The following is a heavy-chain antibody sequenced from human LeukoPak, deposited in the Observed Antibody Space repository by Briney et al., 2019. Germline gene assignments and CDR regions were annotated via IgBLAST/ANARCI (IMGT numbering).Heavy chain of an antibody. CDR2: IYYSGST. CDR1: GGSISSGGYS. CDR3: ARGVQYVVSQHGNWFDP. Sequence: SQTLSLTCAVSGGSISSGGYSWSWIRQPPGKGLEWIGYIYYSGSTYYNPSLKSRVTISVDRSKNQFSLKLSSVTAADAAVYYCARGVQYVVSQHGNWFDPWGQGTLVTVSS. J-gene: IGHJ5*02. D-gene: IGHD1-1*01. V-gene: IGHV4-30-2*01.